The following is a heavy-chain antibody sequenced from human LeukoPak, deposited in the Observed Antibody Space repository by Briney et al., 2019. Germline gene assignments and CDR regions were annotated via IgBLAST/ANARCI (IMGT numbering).Heavy chain of an antibody. V-gene: IGHV4-34*01. J-gene: IGHJ4*01. CDR3: ASPRPGATSYYFDY. CDR1: GGSISSYY. Sequence: SETLSLTCTVSGGSISSYYWSWIRQPPGKGLEWIGEINHSGSTNYNPSLKSRLTISVDTSKNQFSLKLSSVTAAGTAVYYCASPRPGATSYYFDYWGQGTLVTVSS. CDR2: INHSGST. D-gene: IGHD1-26*01.